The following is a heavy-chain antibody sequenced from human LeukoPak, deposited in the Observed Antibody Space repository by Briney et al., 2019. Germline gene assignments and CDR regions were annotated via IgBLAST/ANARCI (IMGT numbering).Heavy chain of an antibody. D-gene: IGHD2-15*01. CDR1: GYTFTGYH. CDR2: IFSNKGGT. V-gene: IGHV1-2*06. CDR3: TIDRIVPFHF. J-gene: IGHJ3*01. Sequence: ASVTVSCNASGYTFTGYHIHWIWHPQAPGNEWLGRIFSNKGGTNFSQTYQRRVTITRDTSISTDYIELSRLRSDDMAVYYCTIDRIVPFHFWGQGKMVTVSS.